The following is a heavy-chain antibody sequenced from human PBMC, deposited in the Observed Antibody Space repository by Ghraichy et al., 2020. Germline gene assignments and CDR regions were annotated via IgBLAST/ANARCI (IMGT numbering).Heavy chain of an antibody. Sequence: GGSLRLSCAASGFSFSSYAMNWVRQAPEKGLEWVSSISGSSENTYYADSVKGRFTISRDNSTNTLYLQMNSLRAEDTAIYYCARDHSTRWHTWFDPWGQGTLVTVSS. CDR2: ISGSSENT. J-gene: IGHJ5*02. CDR3: ARDHSTRWHTWFDP. V-gene: IGHV3-23*01. CDR1: GFSFSSYA. D-gene: IGHD6-13*01.